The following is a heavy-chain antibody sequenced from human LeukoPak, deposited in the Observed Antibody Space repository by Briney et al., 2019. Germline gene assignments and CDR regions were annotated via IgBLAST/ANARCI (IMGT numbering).Heavy chain of an antibody. CDR1: GGSISSGSYY. CDR2: IYTSGST. Sequence: SETLSLTCTVSGGSISSGSYYWSWIRQPAAKGLEWIGRIYTSGSTNYNPSLKSRVTISVDTSKNQFSLKLSSVTAADTAVYYCARGKPYGSGSYGYWGQGTLVTVSS. D-gene: IGHD3-10*01. J-gene: IGHJ4*02. V-gene: IGHV4-61*02. CDR3: ARGKPYGSGSYGY.